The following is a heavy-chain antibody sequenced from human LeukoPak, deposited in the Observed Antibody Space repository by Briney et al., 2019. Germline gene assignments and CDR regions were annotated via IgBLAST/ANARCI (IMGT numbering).Heavy chain of an antibody. CDR3: ARCIIAVALVEY. V-gene: IGHV3-21*01. D-gene: IGHD6-19*01. Sequence: GGSLRLSCAASGFTFSSYGMFWVRQAPGKGLEWVSAISSSSSLIYYADSVKGRFTISRDNAKNTLYLQMNSLRAEDTAVYYCARCIIAVALVEYWGQGTLVTVSS. CDR1: GFTFSSYG. CDR2: ISSSSSLI. J-gene: IGHJ4*02.